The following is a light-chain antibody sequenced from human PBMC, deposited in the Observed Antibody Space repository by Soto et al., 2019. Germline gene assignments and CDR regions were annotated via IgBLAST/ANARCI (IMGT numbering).Light chain of an antibody. CDR3: CSYAGISAVMV. Sequence: QSALTQPASVSGSPGQSITISCTGTSRDVGSYNLVSWYQQHPGKAPKLIIYEGSKRPSGVSGRFSGYKSDNTASLTISGLQAEDEADYYCCSYAGISAVMVFGGGTKLTVL. V-gene: IGLV2-23*01. J-gene: IGLJ2*01. CDR1: SRDVGSYNL. CDR2: EGS.